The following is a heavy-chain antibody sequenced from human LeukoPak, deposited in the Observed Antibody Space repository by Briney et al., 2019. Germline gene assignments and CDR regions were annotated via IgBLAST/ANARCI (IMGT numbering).Heavy chain of an antibody. CDR1: GFTFSSYS. Sequence: GRSLSLSCAAAGFTFSSYSMNWVRQAPGNGREWVSSISSSSSYIYYADSVKGRFTISRDNAKDSLYLQMNSLSAEDTAVYYCARVIYCSSTSCDWFDPWGQGTLVTVSS. CDR2: ISSSSSYI. V-gene: IGHV3-21*01. J-gene: IGHJ5*02. CDR3: ARVIYCSSTSCDWFDP. D-gene: IGHD2-2*01.